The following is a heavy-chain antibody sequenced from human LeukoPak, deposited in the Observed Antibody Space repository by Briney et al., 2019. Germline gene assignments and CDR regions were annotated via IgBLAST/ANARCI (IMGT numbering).Heavy chain of an antibody. CDR3: ARDRNPLIVVVVAATPGFAFDI. J-gene: IGHJ3*02. D-gene: IGHD2-15*01. CDR1: GFTFSSYA. CDR2: ISYDGSNK. V-gene: IGHV3-30-3*01. Sequence: GRSLRLSCAASGFTFSSYAMHWVRQAPGKGLEWVAVISYDGSNKYYADSVKGRFTISRDNSKNTLYLQMNSLRAEDTAVYYCARDRNPLIVVVVAATPGFAFDIWGQGTMVTVSS.